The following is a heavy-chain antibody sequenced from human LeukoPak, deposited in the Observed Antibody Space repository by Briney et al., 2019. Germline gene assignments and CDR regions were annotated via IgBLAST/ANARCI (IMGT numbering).Heavy chain of an antibody. CDR1: GYTFTGYY. J-gene: IGHJ6*02. D-gene: IGHD4-11*01. CDR2: INPNSGGT. Sequence: RGASVKVSCKASGYTFTGYYMHWVRQAPGQGLEWMGWINPNSGGTNYAQKFQGRVTMTRDTSISTAYVELSRLRSDDTAVYYCAREPRTISMTTVKYYYYYGMDVWGQGTTVTVSS. V-gene: IGHV1-2*02. CDR3: AREPRTISMTTVKYYYYYGMDV.